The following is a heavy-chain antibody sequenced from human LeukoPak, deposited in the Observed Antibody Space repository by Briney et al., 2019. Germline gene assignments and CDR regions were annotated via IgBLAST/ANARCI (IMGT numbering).Heavy chain of an antibody. V-gene: IGHV3-21*01. CDR1: GFTFSNYN. Sequence: NPGGSLRLSCAASGFTFSNYNMNWVRQAPGKGLEWVSSISSSSSYIYYADSVKGRFTISRDNAKKSLYLQMNSLRAEDTAVYFCARATWDPNYYYYMDVWGKGTTVTISS. D-gene: IGHD1-26*01. CDR3: ARATWDPNYYYYMDV. J-gene: IGHJ6*03. CDR2: ISSSSSYI.